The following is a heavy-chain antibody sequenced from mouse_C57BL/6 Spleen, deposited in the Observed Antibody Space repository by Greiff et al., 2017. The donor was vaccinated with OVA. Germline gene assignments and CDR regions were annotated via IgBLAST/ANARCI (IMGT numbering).Heavy chain of an antibody. J-gene: IGHJ3*01. V-gene: IGHV1-54*01. CDR2: INPGSGGT. D-gene: IGHD2-1*01. Sequence: QVQLQQSGAELVRPGTSVKVSCKASGYAFTNYLIEWVKQRPGQGLEWIGVINPGSGGTNYNEKFKGKATLTADKSSSTAYMQLSSLTSEDSAVYFCARSGNYRGFAYWGQGTLVTVSA. CDR3: ARSGNYRGFAY. CDR1: GYAFTNYL.